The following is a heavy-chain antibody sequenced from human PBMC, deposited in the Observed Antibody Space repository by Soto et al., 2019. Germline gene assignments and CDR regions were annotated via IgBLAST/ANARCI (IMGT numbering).Heavy chain of an antibody. J-gene: IGHJ4*02. CDR1: GFIFSNYW. CDR2: IDHDGPT. CDR3: VRASHGDY. D-gene: IGHD5-12*01. Sequence: EVQLVESGGGLVQPGGSLRLSCAGSGFIFSNYWMHWVRQAPGKGLEWVSRIDHDGPTDYADSVRGRFTISRDNAESTLYLQMNRLRPEDTAVYYCVRASHGDYWGQGTLVTVSS. V-gene: IGHV3-74*01.